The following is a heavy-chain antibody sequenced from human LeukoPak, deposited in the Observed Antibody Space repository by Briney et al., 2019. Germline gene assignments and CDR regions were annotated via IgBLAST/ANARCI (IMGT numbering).Heavy chain of an antibody. CDR3: ARGGITGTTPLGY. CDR1: GYTFTGYY. Sequence: ASVKVSCKASGYTFTGYYMHWVRQAPGQGLEWMGWINPNSGGTNYAQKFQGRVTMTRNTSISTAYMELSRLRSDDTAVYYCARGGITGTTPLGYWGQGTLVTVSS. J-gene: IGHJ4*02. V-gene: IGHV1-2*02. D-gene: IGHD1-7*01. CDR2: INPNSGGT.